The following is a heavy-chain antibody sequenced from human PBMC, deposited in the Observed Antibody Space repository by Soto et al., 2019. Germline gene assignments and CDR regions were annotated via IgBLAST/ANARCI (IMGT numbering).Heavy chain of an antibody. D-gene: IGHD2-15*01. V-gene: IGHV1-2*02. J-gene: IGHJ3*02. Sequence: ASVKVSCKASGYTFTGYYMHWVRQAPGQGLEWMGWINPNSGGTNYAQKFQGRVTMTRDTSISPAYRKLSRLKSDDTAVYYWAGEGITPITNACGIWGQGTMVTVAS. CDR3: AGEGITPITNACGI. CDR2: INPNSGGT. CDR1: GYTFTGYY.